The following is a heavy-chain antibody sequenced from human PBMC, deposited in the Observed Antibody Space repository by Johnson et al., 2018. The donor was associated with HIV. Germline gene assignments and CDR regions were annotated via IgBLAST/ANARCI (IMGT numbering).Heavy chain of an antibody. CDR3: AITSRTDAFDI. J-gene: IGHJ3*02. V-gene: IGHV3-30*03. Sequence: QVQLVESGGGLVEPGGSLRLSCTASGFSFGDYYMGWIRQAPGKGLEWVAVISYDGSNKYYADSMKGRLTISRDNSKNTLYLQMNSLRAEDTAVYYFAITSRTDAFDIWGQGTRVTVSS. CDR1: GFSFGDYY. D-gene: IGHD1-1*01. CDR2: ISYDGSNK.